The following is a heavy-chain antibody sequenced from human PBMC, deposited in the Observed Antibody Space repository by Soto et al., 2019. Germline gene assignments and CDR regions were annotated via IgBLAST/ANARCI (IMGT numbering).Heavy chain of an antibody. CDR1: GYTFTSYD. CDR2: MNPNSGNT. J-gene: IGHJ4*02. Sequence: VASVKVSCKASGYTFTSYDINWVRQATGQGLEWLGWMNPNSGNTGYAQKFQGRVTMTRNTSISTAYMELSSLRSEDTAVYYCARGSKGYCSGGSCYYFYFDYWGQGTLVTVSS. CDR3: ARGSKGYCSGGSCYYFYFDY. D-gene: IGHD2-15*01. V-gene: IGHV1-8*01.